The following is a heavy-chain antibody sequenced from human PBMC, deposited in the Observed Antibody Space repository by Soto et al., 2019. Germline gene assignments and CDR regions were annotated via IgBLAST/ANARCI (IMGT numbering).Heavy chain of an antibody. CDR2: ISSSSSYI. J-gene: IGHJ3*02. V-gene: IGHV3-21*01. Sequence: WVRQAPGKGLEWVSSISSSSSYIYYADSVKGRFTISRDNAKNSLYLQMNSLRAEDTAVYYCARVPGRITIFGVVMGAFDIWGQGTMVTVSS. D-gene: IGHD3-3*01. CDR3: ARVPGRITIFGVVMGAFDI.